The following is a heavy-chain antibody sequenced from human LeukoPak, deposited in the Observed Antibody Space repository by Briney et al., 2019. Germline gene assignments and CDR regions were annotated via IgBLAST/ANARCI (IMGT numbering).Heavy chain of an antibody. CDR2: IKQDGSEK. Sequence: PGGSLRLSCVASGFTFSSYWMSWVRQAPGKGLEWVAHIKQDGSEKYYVDSVKGRFTISRDNAENSLYLQMNSLRAEDTAVYYCATPGVSTSANYYMSVWGKGTTVTTSS. CDR3: ATPGVSTSANYYMSV. V-gene: IGHV3-7*01. J-gene: IGHJ6*03. CDR1: GFTFSSYW. D-gene: IGHD5/OR15-5a*01.